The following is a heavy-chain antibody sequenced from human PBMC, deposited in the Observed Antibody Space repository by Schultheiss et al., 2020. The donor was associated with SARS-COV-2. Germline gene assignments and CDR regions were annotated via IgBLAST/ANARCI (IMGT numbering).Heavy chain of an antibody. Sequence: SETLSLTCAVYGGSFSGYYWSWIRQPPGKGLEWIGEINHSGSTYYNPSLKSRVTILVDTSRNQFSLKLSSVTAADTAVYYCARGVLGRTDYWGQGTLVTVSS. CDR2: INHSGST. D-gene: IGHD2-15*01. CDR3: ARGVLGRTDY. CDR1: GGSFSGYY. J-gene: IGHJ4*02. V-gene: IGHV4-34*01.